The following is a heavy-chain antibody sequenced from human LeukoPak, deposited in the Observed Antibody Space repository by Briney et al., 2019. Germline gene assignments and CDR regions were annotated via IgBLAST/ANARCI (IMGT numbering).Heavy chain of an antibody. Sequence: GGSLRLSCAASGFIISGYAMSWVRQAPGKGLDWVSSISYSGDGTKYADSVKGRCTISREDSKNTLYLQMNSLRAEDTAVYYCAKGDTPDNSYNYFAPWGQGTLVTVSS. CDR1: GFIISGYA. D-gene: IGHD1-1*01. CDR2: ISYSGDGT. V-gene: IGHV3-23*01. CDR3: AKGDTPDNSYNYFAP. J-gene: IGHJ5*02.